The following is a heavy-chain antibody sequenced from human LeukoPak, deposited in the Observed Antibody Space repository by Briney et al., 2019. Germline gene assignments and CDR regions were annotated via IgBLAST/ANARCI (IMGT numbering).Heavy chain of an antibody. J-gene: IGHJ6*03. Sequence: ASVKVSCKASGYTFTDYFMHWVRQAPGQGLEWMGWINPNSGGTNYAQKFQGRVTMTRDTSISTAYMELSRLRSDDTAVYYCAREYRERVLDYYYYMDVWGKGTTVTISS. CDR2: INPNSGGT. V-gene: IGHV1-2*02. D-gene: IGHD3-3*01. CDR3: AREYRERVLDYYYYMDV. CDR1: GYTFTDYF.